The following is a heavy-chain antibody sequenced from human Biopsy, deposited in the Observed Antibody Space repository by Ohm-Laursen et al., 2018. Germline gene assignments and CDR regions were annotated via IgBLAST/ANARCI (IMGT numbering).Heavy chain of an antibody. Sequence: GTLSLTCTVSGGSISGSSWSWIRQAPGKGLEWIGYISYSRDTNYNPSLKSRITISVDTSKNQFSLKLTSVTAADTAVYFCARVKGEWPEYEFDKWGQGILVTVSS. CDR3: ARVKGEWPEYEFDK. V-gene: IGHV4-59*08. J-gene: IGHJ4*02. CDR1: GGSISGSS. CDR2: ISYSRDT. D-gene: IGHD3-16*01.